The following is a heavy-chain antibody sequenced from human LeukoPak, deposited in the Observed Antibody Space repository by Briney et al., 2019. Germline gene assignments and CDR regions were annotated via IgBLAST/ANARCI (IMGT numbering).Heavy chain of an antibody. J-gene: IGHJ5*01. CDR1: GFTFSDYW. V-gene: IGHV3-74*01. CDR2: INGGGGYQ. D-gene: IGHD1-26*01. Sequence: GGSLTLSCAASGFTFSDYWMPWVRQVPGKGLVWVSRINGGGGYQNYADSVKGRFTISRDNAKNTLYLQMVSLRAEDTAVYYCVRDWDHFDFDSWGQGALVSVSS. CDR3: VRDWDHFDFDS.